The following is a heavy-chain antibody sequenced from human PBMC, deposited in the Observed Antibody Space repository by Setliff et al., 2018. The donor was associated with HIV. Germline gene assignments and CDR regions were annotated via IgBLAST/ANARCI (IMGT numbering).Heavy chain of an antibody. CDR3: AGCITGTTHWFDP. V-gene: IGHV4-34*01. Sequence: SETLSLTCAVYNGSFSGYYWTWIRQPPGKGLEWIGEINHSGSTYSDSTNYNPSLKSRVTISLDTSKNQFSLKLRSVTAADTAVYYCAGCITGTTHWFDPWGQGTLVTVSS. CDR2: INHSGST. CDR1: NGSFSGYY. D-gene: IGHD1-20*01. J-gene: IGHJ5*02.